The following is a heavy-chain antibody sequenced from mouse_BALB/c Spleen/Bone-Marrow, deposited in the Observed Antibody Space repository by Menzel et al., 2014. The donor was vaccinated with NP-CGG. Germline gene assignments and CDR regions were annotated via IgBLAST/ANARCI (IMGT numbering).Heavy chain of an antibody. V-gene: IGHV5-17*02. CDR2: ISSGSSTI. CDR1: GFTFSSFG. CDR3: VRSGSSSGYFDY. J-gene: IGHJ2*01. Sequence: EVKLVESGGGLVRPGGSRKLSCAASGFTFSSFGMHWVRQAPEKGLEWVAYISSGSSTIYYGDTVMGRFTISRDNPKNTLFLQMTSLRSEDTATYYCVRSGSSSGYFDYWGQGTTLTVSS. D-gene: IGHD1-1*01.